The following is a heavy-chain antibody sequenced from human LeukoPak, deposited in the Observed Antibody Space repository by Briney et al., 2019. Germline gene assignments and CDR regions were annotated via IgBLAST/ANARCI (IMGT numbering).Heavy chain of an antibody. J-gene: IGHJ4*02. CDR3: AKDSHIVVGIGGFDY. V-gene: IGHV3-30*18. Sequence: GRSLRLSCAASGFTFSSYGMHWVRQAPGKGLEWVAVISYDGSNKYYADSVKGRFTISRDNSKNTLYLQMNSLRAEDTAVYYCAKDSHIVVGIGGFDYWGQGTLVTVSS. D-gene: IGHD2-21*01. CDR1: GFTFSSYG. CDR2: ISYDGSNK.